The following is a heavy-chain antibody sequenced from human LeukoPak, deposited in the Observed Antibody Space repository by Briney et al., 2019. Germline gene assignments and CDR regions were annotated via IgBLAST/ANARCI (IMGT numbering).Heavy chain of an antibody. J-gene: IGHJ4*02. D-gene: IGHD4-17*01. V-gene: IGHV3-48*01. CDR1: GFTFSSYA. CDR3: ARRSTGVYYFDY. CDR2: ISSSSSNK. Sequence: PGGSLRLSCAASGFTFSSYAMSWVRQAPGKGLEWVSYISSSSSNKYYADSVKGRFTISRDNAKNSLYLRMNSLRAEDTAVYYCARRSTGVYYFDYWGQGTLVTVSS.